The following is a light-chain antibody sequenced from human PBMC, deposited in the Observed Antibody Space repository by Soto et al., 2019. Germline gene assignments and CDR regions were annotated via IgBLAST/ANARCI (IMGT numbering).Light chain of an antibody. Sequence: EVVMTQSPATLSVSPGERATLSCRASQSIRTDLAWYQQKPGQAPSLLIFSASTRATGVPARFSGSGSGTDFTLTISRLAPEDFAVYYCHQYGNGAYTFGQGTRLE. CDR3: HQYGNGAYT. CDR2: SAS. J-gene: IGKJ5*01. CDR1: QSIRTD. V-gene: IGKV3-15*01.